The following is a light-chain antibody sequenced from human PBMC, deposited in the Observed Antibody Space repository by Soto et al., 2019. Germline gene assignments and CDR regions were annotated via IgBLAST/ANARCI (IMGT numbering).Light chain of an antibody. V-gene: IGLV2-14*01. CDR3: SSFTSSITYV. Sequence: QSGLTQPASVSGSPGQSITISFTGTSSDVGGYNSVSWYRQDPGKAPKLMIYDVTNRPSGVSNRFSGSKSGNTASLTISGLQAEDEADYYCSSFTSSITYVFGTGTKVTVL. J-gene: IGLJ1*01. CDR1: SSDVGGYNS. CDR2: DVT.